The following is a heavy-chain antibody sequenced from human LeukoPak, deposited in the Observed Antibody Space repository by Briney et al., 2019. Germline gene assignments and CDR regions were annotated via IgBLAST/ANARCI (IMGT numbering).Heavy chain of an antibody. J-gene: IGHJ4*02. V-gene: IGHV1-2*02. CDR3: AKDWEHSMVYVPFAN. Sequence: ASVKVSCKASGYTFTGYYMHWVRQAPGQGLEWMGWINPNSGGTNYAQKFQGRVTMTRDTSISTAYMELSRLRPDDTAVCYCAKDWEHSMVYVPFANWGQGTLFTVS. CDR2: INPNSGGT. CDR1: GYTFTGYY. D-gene: IGHD2-8*01.